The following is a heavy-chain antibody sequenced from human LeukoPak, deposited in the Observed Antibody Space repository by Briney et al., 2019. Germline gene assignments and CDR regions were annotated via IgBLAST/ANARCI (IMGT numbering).Heavy chain of an antibody. CDR1: GESLNSYY. Sequence: SETLSLTCAVYGESLNSYYWSWVRQSPGEGLEWIGEIYESGTTEYNPSLKSRVTISMVPSKQQFSLSLSSVTAADTAVYYCARGAWATRLGSWGLGTPVIVSS. J-gene: IGHJ4*02. D-gene: IGHD2-15*01. V-gene: IGHV4-34*01. CDR2: IYESGTT. CDR3: ARGAWATRLGS.